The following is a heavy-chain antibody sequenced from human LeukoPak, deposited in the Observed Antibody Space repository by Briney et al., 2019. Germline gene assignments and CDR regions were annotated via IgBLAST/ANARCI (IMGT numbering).Heavy chain of an antibody. CDR2: IRSSSRTI. D-gene: IGHD3-16*01. CDR3: ARDWGRWFDP. V-gene: IGHV3-48*01. Sequence: GGSLRLSCAASGFTFSSYSMNWVRQAPGKGLEWVSYIRSSSRTIYYADSVKGRFTISRDNSKNTLYLQMNSLRAEDTAVYYCARDWGRWFDPWGQGTLVTVSS. J-gene: IGHJ5*02. CDR1: GFTFSSYS.